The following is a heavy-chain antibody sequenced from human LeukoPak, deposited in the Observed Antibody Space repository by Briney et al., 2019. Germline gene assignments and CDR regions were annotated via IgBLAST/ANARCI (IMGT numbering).Heavy chain of an antibody. D-gene: IGHD3-10*01. J-gene: IGHJ4*02. CDR1: GGTFSSYA. CDR3: ARSEVWGRITMVRGVITFDY. Sequence: ASVKVSCKASGGTFSSYAISWVRQAPGQGLEWMGGIIPIFGTANYAQKFQGRVTITADESTSTAYMELSSLRSEDTAVYYCARSEVWGRITMVRGVITFDYWGQGTLVTVSS. CDR2: IIPIFGTA. V-gene: IGHV1-69*01.